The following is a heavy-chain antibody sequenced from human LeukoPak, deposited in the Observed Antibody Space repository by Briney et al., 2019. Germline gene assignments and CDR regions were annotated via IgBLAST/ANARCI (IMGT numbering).Heavy chain of an antibody. CDR2: INPNSGGT. V-gene: IGHV1-2*02. CDR3: ARVSLPPIYMDV. J-gene: IGHJ6*03. Sequence: ASVKVSCKASGYTFTGYYMHWMRQAPGQGLEWMGWINPNSGGTNYAQKFQGRVTMTRDTSISTAYMELSRVRSDDTAVYYCARVSLPPIYMDVWGKGTTVTVSS. D-gene: IGHD2-15*01. CDR1: GYTFTGYY.